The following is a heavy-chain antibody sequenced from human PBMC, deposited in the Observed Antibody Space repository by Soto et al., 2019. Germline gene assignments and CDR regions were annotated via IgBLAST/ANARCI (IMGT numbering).Heavy chain of an antibody. CDR3: ARFTDTAMATFDY. Sequence: PSETLSLTCTVSGGSISNGAYYWSWLRHHPGKGLEWIGYIYHSGSTYYNPSLKSRVTISVDTSKNQFSLKLSSVTAADTAVYYCARFTDTAMATFDYWGQGTLVTVSS. D-gene: IGHD5-18*01. CDR2: IYHSGST. J-gene: IGHJ4*02. CDR1: GGSISNGAYY. V-gene: IGHV4-31*03.